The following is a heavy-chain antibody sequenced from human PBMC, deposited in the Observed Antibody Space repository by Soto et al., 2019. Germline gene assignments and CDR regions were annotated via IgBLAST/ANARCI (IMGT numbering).Heavy chain of an antibody. CDR2: IKQDGSEK. D-gene: IGHD1-26*01. CDR1: GLTFTTYW. J-gene: IGHJ4*02. CDR3: TRNRAKFGT. V-gene: IGHV3-7*01. Sequence: GGSLRLSCVASGLTFTTYWMTWVRQAPGKGLEWVANIKQDGSEKYYVDSVKGRFTISRDDAENSLYLQMNNLRAEDTAVYYCTRNRAKFGTGGQGTPVTVSS.